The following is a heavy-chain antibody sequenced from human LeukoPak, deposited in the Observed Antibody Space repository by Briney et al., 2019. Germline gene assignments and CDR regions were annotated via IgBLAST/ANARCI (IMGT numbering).Heavy chain of an antibody. J-gene: IGHJ4*02. V-gene: IGHV1-69*05. D-gene: IGHD3-22*01. CDR2: IIPIFGTA. CDR3: AGLGYYDSSGFY. CDR1: GGTFSSYP. Sequence: ASVKVSCKASGGTFSSYPISWVRQAPGQGLEWMGGIIPIFGTANYAQKFQGRVTITTDESTSTAYMELSSLRSEDTAVYYCAGLGYYDSSGFYWGQGTLVTVSS.